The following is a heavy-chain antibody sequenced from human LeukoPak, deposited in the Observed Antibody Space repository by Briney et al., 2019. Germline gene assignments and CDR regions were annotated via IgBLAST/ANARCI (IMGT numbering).Heavy chain of an antibody. J-gene: IGHJ4*02. CDR2: ISSSGSYI. D-gene: IGHD1-1*01. V-gene: IGHV3-21*01. CDR1: RFTFSSYS. CDR3: ARCTTGRTFGSLREIKRSREIDY. Sequence: GGSLRLSCAASRFTFSSYSMNWVRQAPGKGLEWVSSISSSGSYIYHADSVKGRFTISRDNAKNSLYLQMNSLRVEDTAVYYCARCTTGRTFGSLREIKRSREIDYWGQGTLVTVSS.